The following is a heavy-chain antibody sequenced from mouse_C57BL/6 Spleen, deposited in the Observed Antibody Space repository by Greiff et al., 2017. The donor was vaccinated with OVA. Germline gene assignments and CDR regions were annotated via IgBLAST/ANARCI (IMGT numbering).Heavy chain of an antibody. D-gene: IGHD4-1*01. Sequence: DVKLVESGGGLVKPGGSLKLSCAASGFTFSSYAMSWVRQTPEKRLEWVATISDGGSYTYYPDNVKGRFTISRDNAKNNLYLQMSHLKSEDTAMYYCASSNWAYAMGYWGQGTSVTVSS. CDR1: GFTFSSYA. J-gene: IGHJ4*01. CDR2: ISDGGSYT. CDR3: ASSNWAYAMGY. V-gene: IGHV5-4*03.